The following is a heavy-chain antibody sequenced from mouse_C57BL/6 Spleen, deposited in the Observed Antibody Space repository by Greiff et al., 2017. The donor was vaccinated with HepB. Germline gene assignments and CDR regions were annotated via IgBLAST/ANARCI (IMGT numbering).Heavy chain of an antibody. Sequence: QVQLQQSGAELARPGASVKLSCKASGYTFTSYGISWVKQRTGQGLEWIGEIYPRSGNTYYNEKFKGKATLTADKSSSTAYMELRSLTSEDSAVYYCARSTRVGAKGDCFGYWGQGTTLTVSS. V-gene: IGHV1-81*01. CDR3: ARSTRVGAKGDCFGY. J-gene: IGHJ2*01. D-gene: IGHD1-1*01. CDR1: GYTFTSYG. CDR2: IYPRSGNT.